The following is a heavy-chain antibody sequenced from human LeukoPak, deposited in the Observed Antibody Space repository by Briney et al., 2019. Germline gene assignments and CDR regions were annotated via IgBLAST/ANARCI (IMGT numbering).Heavy chain of an antibody. CDR2: ISSSGSTI. V-gene: IGHV3-11*01. CDR3: ARDRPLTGYDY. D-gene: IGHD3-9*01. J-gene: IGHJ4*02. Sequence: GGSLRLSCAASGFTFSSYWMSWIRQAPGKGLEWVSYISSSGSTIYYADSVKGRFTISRDNAKNSLYLQMNSLRAEDTAVYYCARDRPLTGYDYWGQGTLVTVSS. CDR1: GFTFSSYW.